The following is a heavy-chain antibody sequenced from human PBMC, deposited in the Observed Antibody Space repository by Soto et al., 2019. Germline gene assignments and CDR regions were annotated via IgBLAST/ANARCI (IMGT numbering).Heavy chain of an antibody. D-gene: IGHD3-22*01. V-gene: IGHV1-69*01. J-gene: IGHJ4*02. CDR3: ARGDSPYVCFNEF. CDR2: IIPVFGTP. Sequence: QEQLVQSGAEVKKPGSSVTVSCKDSGGLFSSYAISWVRQAPGQGLEWMGGIIPVFGTPYYAQKFQGRVTITADESTNTAYMELSSLTSEDTAMYYCARGDSPYVCFNEFWGQGSLVTVSS. CDR1: GGLFSSYA.